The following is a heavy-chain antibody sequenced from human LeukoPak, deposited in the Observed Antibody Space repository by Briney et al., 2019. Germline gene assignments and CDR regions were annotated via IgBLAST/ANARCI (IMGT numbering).Heavy chain of an antibody. D-gene: IGHD3-3*01. CDR1: GYSFTSYW. Sequence: GESLKISCKGSGYSFTSYWIGWVRQMPGKCLEWMGIIYPGDSDTRYSPSFQGQVTISADKSISTAYLQWSSLKASDTAMYYCARSDFWSGYYTTKYNWFDPWGQGTLVTVSS. J-gene: IGHJ5*02. V-gene: IGHV5-51*01. CDR3: ARSDFWSGYYTTKYNWFDP. CDR2: IYPGDSDT.